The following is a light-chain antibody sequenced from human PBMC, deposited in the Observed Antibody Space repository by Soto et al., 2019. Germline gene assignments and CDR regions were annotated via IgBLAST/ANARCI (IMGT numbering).Light chain of an antibody. J-gene: IGLJ3*02. CDR3: SSYAGSNNLGV. V-gene: IGLV2-8*01. CDR1: SSDVGGYNY. CDR2: EVS. Sequence: QSALTQPPSASGSRGQSVTISCTGTSSDVGGYNYVSWYQQHPGKAPKLMIYEVSKRPSGVPDRFSGSKSGNTASLTVSGLQPEDEADSYCSSYAGSNNLGVFGGGTKLTVL.